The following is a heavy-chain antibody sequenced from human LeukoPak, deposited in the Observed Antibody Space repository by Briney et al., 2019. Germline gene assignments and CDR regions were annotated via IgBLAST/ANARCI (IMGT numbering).Heavy chain of an antibody. CDR1: GYTFTGYY. V-gene: IGHV1-2*02. CDR3: ARGDGSGHYDSSGYYNSPIDY. Sequence: GASVKVSCKASGYTFTGYYMHWVRQAPGQGLEWMGWINPNSGGTNYAQKFQGRVTMTRDTSISTAYMELSRLRSGDTAVYYCARGDGSGHYDSSGYYNSPIDYWGQGTLVTVSS. CDR2: INPNSGGT. D-gene: IGHD3-22*01. J-gene: IGHJ4*02.